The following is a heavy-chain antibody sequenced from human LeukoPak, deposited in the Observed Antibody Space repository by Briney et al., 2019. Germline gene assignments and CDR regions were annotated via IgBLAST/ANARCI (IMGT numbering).Heavy chain of an antibody. CDR2: IYYSGST. D-gene: IGHD1-26*01. CDR1: GGSVSSGSYY. J-gene: IGHJ3*02. Sequence: SETLFLTCTVSGGSVSSGSYYWSWTRQPPGKGLEWIGYIYYSGSTNYNPSLKSRVTISIDTSKNQFSLKLSSVTAADTAVYYCARGKWELPKDAFDIWGQGTMVTVSS. CDR3: ARGKWELPKDAFDI. V-gene: IGHV4-61*01.